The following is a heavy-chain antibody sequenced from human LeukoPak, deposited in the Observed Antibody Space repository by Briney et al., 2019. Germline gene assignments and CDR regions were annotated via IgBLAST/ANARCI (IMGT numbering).Heavy chain of an antibody. D-gene: IGHD4-17*01. J-gene: IGHJ4*02. CDR3: AKGSNGDYDN. Sequence: GGSLRLSCAPSRYSLGNFVMSWVRQAPGKGLEWVATIGKNQYYADSVKGRFTISKDNSKNMMYLQMDSLGVDDTAIYYCAKGSNGDYDNWGQGTLVTVSS. V-gene: IGHV3-23*01. CDR1: RYSLGNFV. CDR2: IGKNQ.